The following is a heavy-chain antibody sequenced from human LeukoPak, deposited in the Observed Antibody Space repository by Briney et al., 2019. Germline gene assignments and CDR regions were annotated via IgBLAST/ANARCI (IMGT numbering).Heavy chain of an antibody. CDR1: GGSISSSNW. J-gene: IGHJ6*02. CDR2: IYHSGST. V-gene: IGHV4-4*02. CDR3: ATVNNYYGMDV. Sequence: SETLSLTCAVSGGSISSSNWWSWVRQSPGKGLEWIGEIYHSGSTNYNPSLKSRVTISVDKSKNQFSLKLSSVTAADTAVYYCATVNNYYGMDVWGQGATVTVSS.